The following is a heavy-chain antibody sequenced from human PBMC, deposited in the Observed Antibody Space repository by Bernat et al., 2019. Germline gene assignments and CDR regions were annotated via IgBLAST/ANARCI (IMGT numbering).Heavy chain of an antibody. CDR2: IRGSGGST. Sequence: EVQLLESGGGLVQPGGSLRLSCAASGFTFSSYAMSWVRQAPGKGLEWVSAIRGSGGSTYYADSVKGRFTISRDNSKNMLYLQMNSLRAEDTAVYYCAKDYRLVRRGVIILYYFDYWGQGALVTVSS. CDR1: GFTFSSYA. V-gene: IGHV3-23*01. J-gene: IGHJ4*02. D-gene: IGHD3-10*01. CDR3: AKDYRLVRRGVIILYYFDY.